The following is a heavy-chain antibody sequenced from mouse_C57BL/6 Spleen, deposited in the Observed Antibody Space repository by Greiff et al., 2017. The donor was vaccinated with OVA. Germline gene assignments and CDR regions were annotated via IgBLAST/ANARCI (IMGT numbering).Heavy chain of an antibody. CDR2: ISGGGGNT. CDR3: ARRDYGSYYFDY. J-gene: IGHJ2*01. D-gene: IGHD1-1*01. V-gene: IGHV5-9*01. Sequence: EVQLVESGGGLVKPGGSLKLSCAASGFTFSSYTMSWVRQTPEKRLEWVATISGGGGNTYYPDSVKGRFTISRDNAKNTLYLQLSSLRSEDTALYYCARRDYGSYYFDYWGQGTTLTVSS. CDR1: GFTFSSYT.